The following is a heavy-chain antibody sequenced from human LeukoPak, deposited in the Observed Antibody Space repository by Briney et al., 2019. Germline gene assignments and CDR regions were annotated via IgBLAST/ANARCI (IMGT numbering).Heavy chain of an antibody. CDR3: AKDKSVVVVAAEYFQH. D-gene: IGHD2-15*01. J-gene: IGHJ1*01. CDR1: GFTFSSYG. CDR2: IPYDGSNK. Sequence: GGSLRLSCAASGFTFSSYGMHWVRQAPGKGLEWVAVIPYDGSNKYYADSVKGRFTISRDNSKNTLYLQMNSLRAEDTAVYYCAKDKSVVVVAAEYFQHWGQGTLVTVSS. V-gene: IGHV3-30*18.